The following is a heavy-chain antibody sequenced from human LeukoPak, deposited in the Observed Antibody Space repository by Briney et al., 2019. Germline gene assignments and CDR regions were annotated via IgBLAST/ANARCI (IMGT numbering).Heavy chain of an antibody. CDR1: AFTFSSYA. CDR3: ARDGGYSSSSVY. V-gene: IGHV3-23*01. J-gene: IGHJ4*02. CDR2: ISGSGGST. D-gene: IGHD6-6*01. Sequence: PGGSLRLSCAASAFTFSSYAMSWVRQAPGKGLEWVSAISGSGGSTYYADSVKGRFTISRDNSKNTLYLQMNSLRAEDTAVYYCARDGGYSSSSVYWGQGTLVTVSS.